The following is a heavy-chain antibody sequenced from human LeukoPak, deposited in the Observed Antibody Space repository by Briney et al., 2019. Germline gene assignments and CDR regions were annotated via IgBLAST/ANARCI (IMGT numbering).Heavy chain of an antibody. Sequence: SETLSLTCTVSGGSISRDYWSWIRQPAGKGLEWIGRIYTTGSTNYSPSLKSRVTMSVDTSKNQFSLKLSSVTAADTAVYYCARDVKSRRRQWFGELSVYYYYYMDVWGKGTTVTISS. D-gene: IGHD3-10*01. CDR3: ARDVKSRRRQWFGELSVYYYYYMDV. CDR1: GGSISRDY. V-gene: IGHV4-4*07. CDR2: IYTTGST. J-gene: IGHJ6*03.